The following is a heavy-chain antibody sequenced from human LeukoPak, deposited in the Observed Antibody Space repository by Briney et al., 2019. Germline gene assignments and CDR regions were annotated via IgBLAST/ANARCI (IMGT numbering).Heavy chain of an antibody. V-gene: IGHV3-23*01. CDR1: GFTFSRYA. CDR2: ITGSGGST. Sequence: PGGSLRLSCAASGFTFSRYAMSWVRQAPGKGLEWVSTITGSGGSTYYPDSVKGRFTISRDNSKNTLYLQMNSLRAEDTAVYYCVTQYFDYWGQGTLVTVSS. CDR3: VTQYFDY. J-gene: IGHJ4*02.